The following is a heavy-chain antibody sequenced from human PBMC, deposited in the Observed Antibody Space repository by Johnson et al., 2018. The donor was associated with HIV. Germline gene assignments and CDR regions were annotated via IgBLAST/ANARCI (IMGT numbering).Heavy chain of an antibody. CDR3: ASPYYYASGTYYNEKPMDAVDI. J-gene: IGHJ3*02. Sequence: VQLVESGGGVVQPGRSLRLSCAASGFTFDDYAMHWVRQAQGKGLEWVSGISWNSGSIGYADSVKGRFTISRANAKNALYLQINSLRAEDTALYYCASPYYYASGTYYNEKPMDAVDIWGQGTMVTVSS. D-gene: IGHD3-10*01. CDR2: ISWNSGSI. V-gene: IGHV3-9*01. CDR1: GFTFDDYA.